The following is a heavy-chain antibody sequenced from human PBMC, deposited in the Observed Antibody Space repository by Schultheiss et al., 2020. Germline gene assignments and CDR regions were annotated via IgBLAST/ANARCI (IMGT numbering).Heavy chain of an antibody. CDR1: GYTFTSYG. V-gene: IGHV1-18*01. D-gene: IGHD1-1*01. CDR2: ISAYNGNT. Sequence: AAVKASCKASGYTFTSYGISWVRQAPGQGLEWMGWISAYNGNTNYAQKLQGRVTMTTDTSTSTAYMELRSLRSDDTAVYYCAREYPSATYGSWFDPWGPGTLVTVSS. CDR3: AREYPSATYGSWFDP. J-gene: IGHJ5*02.